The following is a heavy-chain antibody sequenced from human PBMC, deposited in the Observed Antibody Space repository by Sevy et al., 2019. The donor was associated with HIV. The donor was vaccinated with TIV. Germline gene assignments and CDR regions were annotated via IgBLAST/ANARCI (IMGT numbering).Heavy chain of an antibody. D-gene: IGHD3-9*01. CDR2: ISYHGRNE. V-gene: IGHV3-30*03. CDR1: GFTFRSYG. J-gene: IGHJ6*02. CDR3: ARDFTGFNGMDV. Sequence: GGSLRLSCEASGFTFRSYGMHWVRQAPGKGLEWVAVISYHGRNEFYGDSVKGRFTISRDNSKKTLYLQMNSLRAEDTAGYYCARDFTGFNGMDVWGQGTMVTVSS.